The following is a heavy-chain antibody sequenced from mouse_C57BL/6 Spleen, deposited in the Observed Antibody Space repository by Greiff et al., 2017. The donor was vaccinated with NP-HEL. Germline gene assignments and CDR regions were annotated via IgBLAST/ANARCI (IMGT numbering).Heavy chain of an antibody. V-gene: IGHV1-26*01. J-gene: IGHJ4*01. Sequence: EVQLQQSGPELVKPGASVKISCKASGYTFTDYYMNWVKQSHGKSLEWIGDINPNNGGTSYNEKFKGKATLTVDKSSSTAYMELRSLTSEDSAVYYCASPAYYSNYDAMDYWGQGTSVTVSS. CDR3: ASPAYYSNYDAMDY. CDR2: INPNNGGT. D-gene: IGHD2-5*01. CDR1: GYTFTDYY.